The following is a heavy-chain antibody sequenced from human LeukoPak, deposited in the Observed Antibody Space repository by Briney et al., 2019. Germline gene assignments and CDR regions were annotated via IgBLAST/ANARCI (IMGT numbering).Heavy chain of an antibody. J-gene: IGHJ4*02. Sequence: PSETLSLTCAVYGGSFSGYYRSWLRQPPGKGLEWIGEINHSGSTNYNPSLKSRVTISVDTSKNQFSLKLSSVTAADTAVYYCARVLHYYDSSGHPFDYWGQGTLVTVSS. CDR1: GGSFSGYY. D-gene: IGHD3-22*01. V-gene: IGHV4-34*01. CDR3: ARVLHYYDSSGHPFDY. CDR2: INHSGST.